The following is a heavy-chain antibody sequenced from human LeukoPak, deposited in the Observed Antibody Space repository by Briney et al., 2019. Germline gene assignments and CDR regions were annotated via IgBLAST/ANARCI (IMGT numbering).Heavy chain of an antibody. D-gene: IGHD2/OR15-2a*01. CDR3: ARDLIVGTSMFGH. CDR2: FYSGGTT. V-gene: IGHV3-53*01. CDR1: GFTVSRTH. Sequence: PGGSLRLSCAGSGFTVSRTHMSWVRLAPGKGLEWVSTFYSGGTTKYADSVRGRFTISRDTATNTVSLQMNSLKVEDTAVYYCARDLIVGTSMFGHWGQGTLVTVSS. J-gene: IGHJ5*02.